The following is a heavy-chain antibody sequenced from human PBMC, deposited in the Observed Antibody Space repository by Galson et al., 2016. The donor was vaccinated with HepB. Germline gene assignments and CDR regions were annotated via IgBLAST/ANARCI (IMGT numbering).Heavy chain of an antibody. CDR3: AREWESSTGWKPGY. D-gene: IGHD2-8*02. CDR1: GFTLRSYA. V-gene: IGHV3-30*04. J-gene: IGHJ4*02. Sequence: SLRLSCAASGFTLRSYALYWVRQAPGKGLEWVAVISYDGRNKYYADSVKGRFNISRDNSKNTLYLQMSSLRTDDTAVYFCAREWESSTGWKPGYWGPGTLVTVSS. CDR2: ISYDGRNK.